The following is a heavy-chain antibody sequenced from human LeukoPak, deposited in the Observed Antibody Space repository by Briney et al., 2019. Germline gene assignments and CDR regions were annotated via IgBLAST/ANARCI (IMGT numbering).Heavy chain of an antibody. Sequence: ASVKVYCKASGYTFTSYGISWVRQAPGQGLEWMGWISAYNGNTNYAQKLQGRVTMTTDTSTSTAYMELRSLRSDDTAVYYCARSPSDSSGYYWTRGGPTNFDYWGQETLVTVSS. D-gene: IGHD3-22*01. CDR3: ARSPSDSSGYYWTRGGPTNFDY. J-gene: IGHJ4*02. CDR1: GYTFTSYG. V-gene: IGHV1-18*01. CDR2: ISAYNGNT.